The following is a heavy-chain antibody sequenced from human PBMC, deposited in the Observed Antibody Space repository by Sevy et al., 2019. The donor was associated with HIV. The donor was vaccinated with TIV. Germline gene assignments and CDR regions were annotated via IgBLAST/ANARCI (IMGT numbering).Heavy chain of an antibody. CDR1: GSTFIANW. V-gene: IGHV3-7*01. CDR2: KKEDGSDK. CDR3: AHETFGRFES. D-gene: IGHD3-16*01. Sequence: GGPLGLSFQPSGSTFIANWRNWSPQAPGKGREWVANKKEDGSDKHYFDSVEGRFTISRDNAKNLLFLQMNSLRVEDTAVYYCAHETFGRFESWGQGTLVTVSS. J-gene: IGHJ4*02.